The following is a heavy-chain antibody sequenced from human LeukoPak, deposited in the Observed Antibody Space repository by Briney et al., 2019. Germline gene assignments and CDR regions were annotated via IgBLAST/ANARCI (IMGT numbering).Heavy chain of an antibody. Sequence: SETLSLTCTVSSGSISSYYWSWNRQPPGKGLEWIGYIYYSGSTNYNPSLKSRVTISVDTSKNQFSLKLSSVTAADTAVYYCARGKTYYDISKDAFDIWGQGTMVTVSS. CDR1: SGSISSYY. V-gene: IGHV4-59*01. J-gene: IGHJ3*02. CDR3: ARGKTYYDISKDAFDI. D-gene: IGHD3-22*01. CDR2: IYYSGST.